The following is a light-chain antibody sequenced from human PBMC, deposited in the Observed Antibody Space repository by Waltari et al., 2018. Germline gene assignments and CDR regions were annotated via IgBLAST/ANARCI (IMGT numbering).Light chain of an antibody. CDR3: NSYSSTTTLV. CDR1: SNDVGGYDY. Sequence: SITISCTGTSNDVGGYDYVSWYQQHPDKAPKLVIFDVSNRPSGVSRRFSASKSGNTASLTISGLQAEDEAVYYCNSYSSTTTLVFGGGTKVTVL. J-gene: IGLJ2*01. CDR2: DVS. V-gene: IGLV2-14*03.